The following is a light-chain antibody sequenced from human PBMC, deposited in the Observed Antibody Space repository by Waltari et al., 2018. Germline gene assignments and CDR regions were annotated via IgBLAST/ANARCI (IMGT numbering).Light chain of an antibody. V-gene: IGKV3-11*01. CDR3: QQRSNWLT. Sequence: EIVLTQSPATLSVSPGGGATLSCRASQSIGSYLAWYQQKPGQAPRLLIYDTSNRAPGIPARFSGSGSGTDFTLAISSLEPEDFAVYYCQQRSNWLTFGGGTKVEI. CDR2: DTS. CDR1: QSIGSY. J-gene: IGKJ4*01.